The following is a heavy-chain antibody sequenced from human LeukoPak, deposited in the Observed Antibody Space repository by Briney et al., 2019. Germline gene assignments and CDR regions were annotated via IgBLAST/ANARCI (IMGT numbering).Heavy chain of an antibody. CDR2: IYSDGSNT. V-gene: IGHV3-74*01. CDR1: GFTFSSYW. CDR3: ARDPVGNSFDY. D-gene: IGHD4-23*01. Sequence: GGSLRLSCAASGFTFSSYWMLWVRQAPGKGLVWVSRIYSDGSNTIYADSVKGRFSISRDNAKNTLYLQMNSLRAEDTAVYYCARDPVGNSFDYWGQGTLVTVSS. J-gene: IGHJ4*02.